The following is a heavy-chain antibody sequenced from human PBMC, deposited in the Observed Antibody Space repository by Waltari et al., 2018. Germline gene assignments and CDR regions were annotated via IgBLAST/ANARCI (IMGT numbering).Heavy chain of an antibody. CDR3: ARSPGKYYDSSGCLDY. Sequence: QVQLVQSGAEVKKPGSSVKVSCKASGGTFSSYTIRWVRQAPGQGLEWMGRSIPIRGIANYEQKFQGRVTITAEKSTSTAYMELSSLRSEDTAVYYCARSPGKYYDSSGCLDYWGQGTLVTVSS. V-gene: IGHV1-69*02. CDR2: SIPIRGIA. D-gene: IGHD3-22*01. CDR1: GGTFSSYT. J-gene: IGHJ4*02.